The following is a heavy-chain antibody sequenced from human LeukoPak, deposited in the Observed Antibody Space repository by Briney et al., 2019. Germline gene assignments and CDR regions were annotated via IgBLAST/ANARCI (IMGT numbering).Heavy chain of an antibody. J-gene: IGHJ4*02. Sequence: GGSLRLSCAASGFTFSSYSMNWVRQAPGKGLEWVSSISSSSSYIYYADSVKGRFTISRDNAKNSLYLQMNSLRAEDTAVYYCARDGQTEYYYDSSGYSPVFDYWGQGTLVTVSS. CDR2: ISSSSSYI. CDR1: GFTFSSYS. D-gene: IGHD3-22*01. V-gene: IGHV3-21*01. CDR3: ARDGQTEYYYDSSGYSPVFDY.